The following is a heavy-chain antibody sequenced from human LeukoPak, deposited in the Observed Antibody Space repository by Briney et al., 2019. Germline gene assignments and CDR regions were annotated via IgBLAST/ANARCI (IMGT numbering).Heavy chain of an antibody. D-gene: IGHD2-2*01. Sequence: GGSLRLSCEASGFTFSIYSMNWVRQAPGKGLEWVSSISSSSSYIYYADSVKGRFTISRDNAKNSLYLQMNSLRAEDTALYYCARVLGPKASLPVDIWGQGTMVTVSS. J-gene: IGHJ3*02. CDR3: ARVLGPKASLPVDI. CDR1: GFTFSIYS. CDR2: ISSSSSYI. V-gene: IGHV3-21*04.